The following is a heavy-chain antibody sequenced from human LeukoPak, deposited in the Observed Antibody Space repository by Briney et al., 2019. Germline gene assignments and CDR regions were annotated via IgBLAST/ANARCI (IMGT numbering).Heavy chain of an antibody. CDR1: GGTFSSYA. D-gene: IGHD3-3*01. CDR3: ARDGGSSTIFGVVIPYFDY. CDR2: VIPIFGTA. J-gene: IGHJ4*02. Sequence: SVKVSCKASGGTFSSYAISGVRQAPGQGLEWMGGVIPIFGTANYAQKFQRRVTITTDESTSTAYMELSSLRSEDTAVYYCARDGGSSTIFGVVIPYFDYWGQGTLVTVSS. V-gene: IGHV1-69*05.